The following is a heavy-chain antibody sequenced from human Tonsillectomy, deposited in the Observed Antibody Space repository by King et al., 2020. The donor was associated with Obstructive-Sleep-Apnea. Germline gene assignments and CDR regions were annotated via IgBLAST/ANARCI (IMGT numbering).Heavy chain of an antibody. CDR1: GFTVSSNY. V-gene: IGHV3-66*01. CDR3: ARGVGYCRHTTYLNWFDP. Sequence: VQLVESGGGLVQPGGSLRLSCAASGFTVSSNYMTWVRQAPGKGLEWVSVIYAGGSTYYADSVKGRFTISRDNSKNTLFLQMNSLRAEDTAVYYCARGVGYCRHTTYLNWFDPWGQGTLVTVSS. D-gene: IGHD2-15*01. J-gene: IGHJ5*02. CDR2: IYAGGST.